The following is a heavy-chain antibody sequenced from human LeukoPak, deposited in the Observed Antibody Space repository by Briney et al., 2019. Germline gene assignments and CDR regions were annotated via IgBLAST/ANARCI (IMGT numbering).Heavy chain of an antibody. CDR1: GITFRSYG. D-gene: IGHD4-17*01. J-gene: IGHJ5*02. CDR3: AKGARGDTVTSIVGLNWFDP. CDR2: ISYDGSHK. V-gene: IGHV3-30*18. Sequence: PGGALRLSCAASGITFRSYGMHWGRQAPGKGLEWVAVISYDGSHKYYADSVKGRFSISRDNSKNTLYLQMNSLRADDTAVYYCAKGARGDTVTSIVGLNWFDPWGQGTLVTVSS.